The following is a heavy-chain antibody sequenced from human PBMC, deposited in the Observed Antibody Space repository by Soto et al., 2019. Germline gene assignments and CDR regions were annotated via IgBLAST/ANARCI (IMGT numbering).Heavy chain of an antibody. CDR3: ARDDEYSGNGMDV. CDR2: ILNDGSNR. Sequence: QVPLVESGGGVVQPGRSLRLSCVASGFTFSNYGMHWVRQAPGKGLEWVAVILNDGSNRYHADSVKDRFTISRDNSKNTLYLQMNSLRAEDTTVYYCARDDEYSGNGMDVWGQGTKVTVS. V-gene: IGHV3-33*01. J-gene: IGHJ6*02. D-gene: IGHD3-10*01. CDR1: GFTFSNYG.